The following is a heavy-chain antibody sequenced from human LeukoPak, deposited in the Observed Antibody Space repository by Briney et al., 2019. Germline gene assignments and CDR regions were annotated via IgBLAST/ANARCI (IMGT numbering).Heavy chain of an antibody. CDR1: GGSISSGSYY. CDR3: ARVVILTGYYYDAFDI. J-gene: IGHJ3*02. CDR2: IYTSGST. V-gene: IGHV4-61*02. D-gene: IGHD3-9*01. Sequence: PSETLSLTCTVSGGSISSGSYYWSWIRQPAGKGLEWIGRIYTSGSTNYNPSLKSRVTISVDTSKNQFSLKLSSVTAADTAVYNCARVVILTGYYYDAFDIWGQGTMVTVSS.